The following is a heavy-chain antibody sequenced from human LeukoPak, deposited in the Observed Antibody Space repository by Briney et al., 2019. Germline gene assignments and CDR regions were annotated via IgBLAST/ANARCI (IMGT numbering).Heavy chain of an antibody. V-gene: IGHV1-2*02. Sequence: GASVKVSCKASGYTFTGYYMHWVRQAPGQGLEWMGWINPNSGGTNYAQKFQGRVTMTRDTSITTAYMELSSLRSDDTAVFYCARAGMYGSGSPYYFDYWGQGTLVTVSS. J-gene: IGHJ4*02. D-gene: IGHD3-10*01. CDR3: ARAGMYGSGSPYYFDY. CDR2: INPNSGGT. CDR1: GYTFTGYY.